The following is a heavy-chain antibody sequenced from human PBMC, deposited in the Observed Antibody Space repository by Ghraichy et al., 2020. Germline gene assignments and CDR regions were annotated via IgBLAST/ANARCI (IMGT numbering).Heavy chain of an antibody. D-gene: IGHD2-15*01. CDR2: ISSSGSTR. J-gene: IGHJ3*02. CDR3: ARDGGRGAFDI. CDR1: GFTFSDYY. Sequence: GGSLRLSCAASGFTFSDYYMSWIRQAPGKGLECISYISSSGSTRYYADSVRGRFTISRDNAKSSLFLQLNSLRAEDTAVYYCARDGGRGAFDIWGQGTMVTVSS. V-gene: IGHV3-11*01.